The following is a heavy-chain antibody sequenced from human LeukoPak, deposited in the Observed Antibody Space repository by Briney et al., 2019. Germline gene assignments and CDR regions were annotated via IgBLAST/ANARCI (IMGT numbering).Heavy chain of an antibody. CDR3: ARQSIAARGYYYYMDV. CDR1: GGSISSSSYY. CDR2: FYYSGST. D-gene: IGHD6-6*01. V-gene: IGHV4-39*01. J-gene: IGHJ6*03. Sequence: SETLSLTCTVSGGSISSSSYYWGWIRQPPGKGLEWIGTFYYSGSTHYNPSLKSQVTISVDTSKNHFSLRLSSVTAADTAVYYCARQSIAARGYYYYMDVWGKGTTVTVSS.